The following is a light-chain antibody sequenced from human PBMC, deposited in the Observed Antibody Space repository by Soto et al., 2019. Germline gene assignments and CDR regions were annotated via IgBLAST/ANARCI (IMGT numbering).Light chain of an antibody. CDR3: QQYGDYNSPRYS. Sequence: EIVLTQSPGTLSLSPGDRVTLSCRASQSVSSNYLAWYQQKPGQAPRLLIYATSARATSIPDRFSGSGSGTDFALTISRLETEDFAMYYCQQYGDYNSPRYSFGQGTRLEI. J-gene: IGKJ2*03. V-gene: IGKV3-20*01. CDR2: ATS. CDR1: QSVSSNY.